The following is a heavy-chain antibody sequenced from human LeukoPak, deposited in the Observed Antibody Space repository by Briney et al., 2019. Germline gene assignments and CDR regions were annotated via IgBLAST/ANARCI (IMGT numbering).Heavy chain of an antibody. CDR3: ARGALGYCGGGSCYRPFDY. CDR1: GGSISSGGYY. V-gene: IGHV4-31*03. J-gene: IGHJ4*02. CDR2: IFYSGST. D-gene: IGHD2-15*01. Sequence: SQTLSLTCTVSGGSISSGGYYWSWIRQHPGKGLEGIGNIFYSGSTYYNPSLKSRVTISVDTSQNQFSLKLSSVTAADTAMYYCARGALGYCGGGSCYRPFDYWGQGTLVTVSS.